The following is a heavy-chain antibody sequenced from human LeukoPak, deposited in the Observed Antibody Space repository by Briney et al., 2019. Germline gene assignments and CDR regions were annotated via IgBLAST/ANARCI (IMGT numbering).Heavy chain of an antibody. V-gene: IGHV4-38-2*01. CDR1: GYSISSGYY. Sequence: SETLSLTCAVSGYSISSGYYWGWIRQPPGKGLEWIGSIYRSGSTYYNPSLKSRVTISVDTSKNQFSLKLSSVTAADTAVYYCARHLSPYYDFWSGYSYFDYWGQGTLVTVSS. J-gene: IGHJ4*02. D-gene: IGHD3-3*01. CDR2: IYRSGST. CDR3: ARHLSPYYDFWSGYSYFDY.